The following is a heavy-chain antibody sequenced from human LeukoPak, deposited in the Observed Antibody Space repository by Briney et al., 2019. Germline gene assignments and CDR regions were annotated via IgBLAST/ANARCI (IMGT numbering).Heavy chain of an antibody. CDR1: GGSFSGYY. V-gene: IGHV4-34*01. Sequence: PSETLSLTCAVYGGSFSGYYWSWIRQPPGKGLEWIGEINHSGSTNYNPSLKSRVTISVDTSKNQFSLKLSSVTAADTAVYHCARGSYSGSYYWGQGTLATVSS. J-gene: IGHJ4*02. D-gene: IGHD1-26*01. CDR2: INHSGST. CDR3: ARGSYSGSYY.